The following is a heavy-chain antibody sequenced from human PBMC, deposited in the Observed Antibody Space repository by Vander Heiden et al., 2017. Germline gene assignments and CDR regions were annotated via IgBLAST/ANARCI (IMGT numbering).Heavy chain of an antibody. D-gene: IGHD1-26*01. CDR1: GFTFSSSW. CDR2: IKQDGTEK. V-gene: IGHV3-7*01. CDR3: ATIGGGSYYDYYDYFDY. Sequence: EVQLVESGGGLVQPGGSLRLSCAASGFTFSSSWMSWVRQAPGKGLEWVANIKQDGTEKNYVDSVKGRFTISRDNAKNSLYLQMNSLRAEDTAVYYCATIGGGSYYDYYDYFDYWGQGTLVTVSS. J-gene: IGHJ4*02.